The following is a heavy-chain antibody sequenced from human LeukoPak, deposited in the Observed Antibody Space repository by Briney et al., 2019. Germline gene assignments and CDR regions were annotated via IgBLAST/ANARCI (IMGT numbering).Heavy chain of an antibody. CDR1: AFTLSIYA. J-gene: IGHJ4*02. V-gene: IGHV3-23*01. D-gene: IGHD6-19*01. CDR3: VRDRGSGWYYMDR. CDR2: IISNGGPT. Sequence: GQSMRPASPAYAFTLSIYAMSWDRHPQGKLLEWDSLIISNGGPTFYGDSVEGRLTISRDNSKNTVSLQMNSLRDDDTDVYFCVRDRGSGWYYMDRWGQGALVTVSS.